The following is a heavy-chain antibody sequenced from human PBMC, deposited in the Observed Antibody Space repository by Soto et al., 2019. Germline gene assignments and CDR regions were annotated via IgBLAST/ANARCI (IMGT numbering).Heavy chain of an antibody. V-gene: IGHV1-69*01. J-gene: IGHJ4*02. D-gene: IGHD1-26*01. CDR2: IIPIFGTA. Sequence: QVQLVQSGAEVKKPGSSVKFSCKASGGTFSSYAISWVRQAPGQGLEWRGGIIPIFGTANYAQKFQGRVTITADESTSTAYMELSSLRSEDTAVYYCSLGATTPSNFDYWGQGTLVTVSS. CDR1: GGTFSSYA. CDR3: SLGATTPSNFDY.